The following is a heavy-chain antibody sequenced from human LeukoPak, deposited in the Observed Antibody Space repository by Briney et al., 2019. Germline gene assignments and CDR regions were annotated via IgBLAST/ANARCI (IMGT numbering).Heavy chain of an antibody. J-gene: IGHJ4*02. CDR2: IWYDGSNK. Sequence: GGSLRLSCAASGFTFSSYGMHWVRQAPGKGLEWVAVIWYDGSNKYYGDSVKGRFTVSRDNSKNTLYLQMNSLRAEDTAVYYCAKDPRIPYYDSSGYYDYWGQGTLVTVSS. CDR1: GFTFSSYG. D-gene: IGHD3-22*01. V-gene: IGHV3-33*06. CDR3: AKDPRIPYYDSSGYYDY.